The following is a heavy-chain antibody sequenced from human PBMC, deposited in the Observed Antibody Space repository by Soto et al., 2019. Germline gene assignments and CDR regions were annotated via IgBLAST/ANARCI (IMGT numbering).Heavy chain of an antibody. CDR1: GDTFTSYY. V-gene: IGHV1-46*01. CDR2: INPSGDT. J-gene: IGHJ4*02. CDR3: ARVYCSGGGCYGIDY. D-gene: IGHD2-15*01. Sequence: QVQLVQSGAEVKKPGASVKISCKASGDTFTSYYMHWVRQAPGQGLEWMGIINPSGDTSYAQKFQGRVTMTRVTSTSTVYMELSSLRSEDTAVYYCARVYCSGGGCYGIDYWGQGTLVTVSS.